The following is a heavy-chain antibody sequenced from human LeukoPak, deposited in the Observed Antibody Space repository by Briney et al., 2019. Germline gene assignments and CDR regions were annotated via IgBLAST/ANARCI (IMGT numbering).Heavy chain of an antibody. CDR1: GFTFNKYP. D-gene: IGHD2-15*01. V-gene: IGHV3-30*04. J-gene: IGHJ4*02. CDR2: ISSDGRDN. Sequence: GGPLRLSCAASGFTFNKYPMHWVRQAPGKGLEWVALISSDGRDNYYADSVKGRFTISRDNSKNTLYLQMNSVRAEDTAVYYCAREGYCSGGSCWGYFDYWGQETLVTVSS. CDR3: AREGYCSGGSCWGYFDY.